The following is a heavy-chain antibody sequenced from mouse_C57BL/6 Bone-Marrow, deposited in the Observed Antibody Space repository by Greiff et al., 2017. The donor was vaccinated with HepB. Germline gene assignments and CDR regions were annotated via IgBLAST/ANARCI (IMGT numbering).Heavy chain of an antibody. Sequence: LQPGAELVKPGASVKLSCKASGYTFTSYWMQWVKQRPGQGLEWIGEIDPSDSYTNYNQKFKGKATLTVDTSSSTAYMQLSSLTSEDSAVYYCARGGTVEGTYFDVWGTGTTVTVSS. CDR2: IDPSDSYT. J-gene: IGHJ1*03. CDR1: GYTFTSYW. CDR3: ARGGTVEGTYFDV. V-gene: IGHV1-50*01. D-gene: IGHD1-1*01.